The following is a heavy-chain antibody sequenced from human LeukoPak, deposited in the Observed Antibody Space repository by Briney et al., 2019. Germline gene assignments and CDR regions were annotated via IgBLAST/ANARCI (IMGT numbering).Heavy chain of an antibody. CDR3: AVDTGYCSSTSCYRNWFDP. J-gene: IGHJ5*02. D-gene: IGHD2-2*01. V-gene: IGHV1-18*04. Sequence: GASVKVSCKASRHTFSSYGISRVRQAPGQGLEWMGWISTYNGNTNYAQRLQGRVTMTTDTSTSTAYMELRSLRSDDTAVYYCAVDTGYCSSTSCYRNWFDPWGQGTLVTVSS. CDR2: ISTYNGNT. CDR1: RHTFSSYG.